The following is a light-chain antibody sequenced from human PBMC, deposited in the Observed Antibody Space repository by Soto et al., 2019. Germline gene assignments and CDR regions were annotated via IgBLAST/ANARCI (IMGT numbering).Light chain of an antibody. V-gene: IGKV1-27*01. CDR2: ASS. J-gene: IGKJ1*01. CDR1: QGISNY. CDR3: QKYNSAPRT. Sequence: DSQMTQSPSSLSASVGDTVTITCRARQGISNYLAWYQQKPGKVPKLLIHASSTLQSGVPSRFSGSGSGTDFTLTISSLQPEDVATYYCQKYNSAPRTFGQGTKVEIK.